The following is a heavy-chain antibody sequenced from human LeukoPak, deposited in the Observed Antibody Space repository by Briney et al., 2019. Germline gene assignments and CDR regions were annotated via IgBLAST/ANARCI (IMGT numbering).Heavy chain of an antibody. V-gene: IGHV3-21*01. CDR1: GFTFSSYS. Sequence: GGSLRLSCAASGFTFSSYSMNWVRQAPGKGLEWVSSISSSSSYIYYADSVKGRFTVSRDNAKNSLYLQMNSLRAEDTAVYYCARSTTVVTPGDYWGQGTLGTVSS. CDR3: ARSTTVVTPGDY. CDR2: ISSSSSYI. J-gene: IGHJ4*02. D-gene: IGHD4-17*01.